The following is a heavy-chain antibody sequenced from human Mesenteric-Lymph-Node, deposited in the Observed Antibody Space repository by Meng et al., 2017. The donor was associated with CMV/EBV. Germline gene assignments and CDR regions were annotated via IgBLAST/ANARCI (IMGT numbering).Heavy chain of an antibody. CDR2: IYSGSNT. CDR3: ARGAGDQYYYAMDV. CDR1: GFIVSSNY. D-gene: IGHD4-17*01. Sequence: GGSLRLSCAASGFIVSSNYMSWVRQAPGKGLEWVSVIYSGSNTFYADSVKGRFTISRDNSKNTLHLQMNSLRVEDTAVYYCARGAGDQYYYAMDVWGQGTTVTVSS. V-gene: IGHV3-53*01. J-gene: IGHJ6*02.